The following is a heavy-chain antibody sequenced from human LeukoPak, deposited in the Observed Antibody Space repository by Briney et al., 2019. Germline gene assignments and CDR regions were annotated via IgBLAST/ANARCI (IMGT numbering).Heavy chain of an antibody. CDR2: INHSGST. CDR3: ARLFSSWYAGFDY. Sequence: PSETLSLTCTVSGGSISSYYWSWIRQPPGKGLEWIGEINHSGSTNYNPSLKSRVTISVDTSKNQFSLKLSSVTAADTAVYYCARLFSSWYAGFDYWGQGTLVTVSS. D-gene: IGHD6-13*01. J-gene: IGHJ4*02. V-gene: IGHV4-34*01. CDR1: GGSISSYY.